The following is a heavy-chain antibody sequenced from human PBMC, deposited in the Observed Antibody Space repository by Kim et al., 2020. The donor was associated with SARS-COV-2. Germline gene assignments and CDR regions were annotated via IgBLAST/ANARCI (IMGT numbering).Heavy chain of an antibody. Sequence: GGSLRLSCAASGFTFSGSAMHWVRQASGKGLEWVGRIRSKANSYATAYAASVKGRFTISRDDSKNTAYLQMNSLKTEDTAVYYCTRSSYIAAAGWEVAYYYGMDFWGQGTTVTVSS. CDR1: GFTFSGSA. D-gene: IGHD6-13*01. CDR3: TRSSYIAAAGWEVAYYYGMDF. J-gene: IGHJ6*02. V-gene: IGHV3-73*01. CDR2: IRSKANSYAT.